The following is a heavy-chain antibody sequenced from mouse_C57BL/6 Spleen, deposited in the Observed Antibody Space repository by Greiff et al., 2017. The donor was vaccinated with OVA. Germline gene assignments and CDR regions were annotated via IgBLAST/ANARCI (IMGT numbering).Heavy chain of an antibody. CDR3: AREDLFAY. CDR2: ISYDGST. CDR1: GYSITSGYF. J-gene: IGHJ3*01. V-gene: IGHV3-6*01. Sequence: VQLQQSGPGLVKPSQSLYLTCSVTGYSITSGYFWNGIRQLQGNKLEWLGYISYDGSTNYNPSLKNRISITRDTSKNQFVLKLNSVTTEDTATYYFAREDLFAYWGQGTLVTVSA.